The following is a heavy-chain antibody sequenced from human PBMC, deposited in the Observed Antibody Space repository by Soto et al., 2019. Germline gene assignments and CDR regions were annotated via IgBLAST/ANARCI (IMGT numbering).Heavy chain of an antibody. CDR1: GGTFSSDG. CDR2: IIRIFGTT. Sequence: QLQLVQSGAEVKEPGSSVKVSCKASGGTFSSDGISWVRRAPGQGLEWMGGIIRIFGTTTYAQKFQDRVTITADKSTSTAYMDLSSLRSEDTAVYYCARERLGVVATISPWFDPWGQGTLVTVSS. J-gene: IGHJ5*02. CDR3: ARERLGVVATISPWFDP. D-gene: IGHD5-12*01. V-gene: IGHV1-69*06.